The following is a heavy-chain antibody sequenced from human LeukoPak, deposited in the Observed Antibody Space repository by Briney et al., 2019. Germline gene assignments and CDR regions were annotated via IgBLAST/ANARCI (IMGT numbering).Heavy chain of an antibody. CDR3: ARDVPYYDFWSGYYTQKPNWFDP. J-gene: IGHJ5*02. Sequence: ASVTVSCTASGYTFTSYYMHWVRQAPGQGLEWMGIINPSGGSTSYAQKIQGRVTMTRDTSTSTVYMELSSLRSEDTAVYYCARDVPYYDFWSGYYTQKPNWFDPWGQGTLVTVSS. V-gene: IGHV1-46*01. D-gene: IGHD3-3*01. CDR2: INPSGGST. CDR1: GYTFTSYY.